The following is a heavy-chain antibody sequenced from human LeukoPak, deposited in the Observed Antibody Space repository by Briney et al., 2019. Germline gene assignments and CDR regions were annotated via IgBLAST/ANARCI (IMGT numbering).Heavy chain of an antibody. J-gene: IGHJ4*02. Sequence: SETLSLTCAVYGGSFSGYYWSWIRQPPGKGLEWIGSIYYSGSTYYNPSLKSRVTISVDTSKNQFSLKLSSVTAADTAVYYCASQGSGWVDYWGQGTLVTVSS. CDR1: GGSFSGYY. CDR2: IYYSGST. V-gene: IGHV4-34*01. CDR3: ASQGSGWVDY. D-gene: IGHD6-19*01.